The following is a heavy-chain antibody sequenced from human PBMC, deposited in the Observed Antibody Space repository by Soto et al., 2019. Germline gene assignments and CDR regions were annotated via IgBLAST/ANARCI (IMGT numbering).Heavy chain of an antibody. D-gene: IGHD1-1*01. CDR2: ISSSSTI. V-gene: IGHV3-11*04. CDR3: AREKRWPQPNFDY. Sequence: VQLVESGGGLVKPGGSLRFSCAASGFTFCDYYMNWVRQAPGKGLEWVSSISSSSTIYYADSVKGRFTISRDNAKNSLYLQMNSLRAEDTAVYYCAREKRWPQPNFDYWGRGTLVTVSS. CDR1: GFTFCDYY. J-gene: IGHJ4*02.